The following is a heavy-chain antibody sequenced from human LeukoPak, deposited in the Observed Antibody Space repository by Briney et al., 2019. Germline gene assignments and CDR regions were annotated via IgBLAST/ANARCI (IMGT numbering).Heavy chain of an antibody. V-gene: IGHV4-59*11. CDR2: IHYSRGT. CDR1: GASISSHY. CDR3: TTTSGTSPIDS. J-gene: IGHJ4*02. Sequence: PSETLSLTCTVSGASISSHYWTWIRQPPGKGLEWIGYIHYSRGTNYNPSLESRVTISVDTSKNQFSLKLTYVTAADTAVYYCTTTSGTSPIDSWGQGTLVTVSS.